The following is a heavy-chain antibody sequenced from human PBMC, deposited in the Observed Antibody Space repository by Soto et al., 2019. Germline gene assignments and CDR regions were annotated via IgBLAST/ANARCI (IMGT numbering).Heavy chain of an antibody. V-gene: IGHV5-10-1*01. CDR1: GYSFTSYW. J-gene: IGHJ6*02. Sequence: GESLKISCKGSGYSFTSYWISWVRQMPGKVLEWMGRIDPSDSYPNYSPSFQGHVTISADKSVSTAYLQWSSLKASDTAIYYCARHSGCSGGSCYSVYYFGMDVWGQGXTVTVPS. CDR2: IDPSDSYP. CDR3: ARHSGCSGGSCYSVYYFGMDV. D-gene: IGHD2-15*01.